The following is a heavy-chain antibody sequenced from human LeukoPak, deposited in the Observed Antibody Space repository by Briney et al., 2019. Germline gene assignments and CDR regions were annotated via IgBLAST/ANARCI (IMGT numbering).Heavy chain of an antibody. V-gene: IGHV3-7*01. CDR2: IKQDGSAK. CDR3: ARWRGSTSERSDY. Sequence: PGGSLRLSCAASGFTFSSCAMHWVRQAPGKGLEWVANIKQDGSAKYYVDSVKGRFTISRDNAKNSLYLQMDSLRVEDTATYYCARWRGSTSERSDYWGQGTLVTVSS. J-gene: IGHJ4*02. D-gene: IGHD2-2*01. CDR1: GFTFSSCA.